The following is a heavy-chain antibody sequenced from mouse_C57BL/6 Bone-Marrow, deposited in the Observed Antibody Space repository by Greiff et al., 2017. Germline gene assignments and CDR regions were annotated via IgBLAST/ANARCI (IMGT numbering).Heavy chain of an antibody. CDR3: ARVIDYDYGRLYYYAMDY. V-gene: IGHV2-9*02. D-gene: IGHD2-4*01. Sequence: VQLQQSGPGLVAPSQSLSITCTVSGFSLTSYGVHWVRQPPGKGLELLGVIWAGGSTNYNSALMSRLSISKDNSKSQVFLKMNSLQTDDKAMYYCARVIDYDYGRLYYYAMDYWGQGTSVTVSS. J-gene: IGHJ4*01. CDR1: GFSLTSYG. CDR2: IWAGGST.